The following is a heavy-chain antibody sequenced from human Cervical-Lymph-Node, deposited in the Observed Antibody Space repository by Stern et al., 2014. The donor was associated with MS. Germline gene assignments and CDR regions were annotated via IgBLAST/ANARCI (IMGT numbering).Heavy chain of an antibody. J-gene: IGHJ3*02. D-gene: IGHD1-14*01. V-gene: IGHV3-72*01. CDR1: GFTFSDHY. Sequence: EVHLVESGGGLVQPGGSLRLSCAASGFTFSDHYMDWVRQAPGQGLEWLGRIRKKGNRYITEYVPSVKGKFTISRDDSKNSLYLQMNSLTTEDTAVYYCARIGPPLQDAFDIWGRGTMVTVSS. CDR3: ARIGPPLQDAFDI. CDR2: IRKKGNRYIT.